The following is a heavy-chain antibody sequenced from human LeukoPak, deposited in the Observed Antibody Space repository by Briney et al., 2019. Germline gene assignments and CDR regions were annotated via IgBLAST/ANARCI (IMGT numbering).Heavy chain of an antibody. D-gene: IGHD3-22*01. Sequence: GASVKVSCKASGYTFTSYDINWVRQATGQGLEWMGWMNPNSGNTGYAQKFQGRVTMTRNTSISTAYMELSSLRSEDTAVYYCAPTYYYDSSGYPNWFDPWGQGTLVTVSS. V-gene: IGHV1-8*01. CDR1: GYTFTSYD. CDR3: APTYYYDSSGYPNWFDP. J-gene: IGHJ5*02. CDR2: MNPNSGNT.